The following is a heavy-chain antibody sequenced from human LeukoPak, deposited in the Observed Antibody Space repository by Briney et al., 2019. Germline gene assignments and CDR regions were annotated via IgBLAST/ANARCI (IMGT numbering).Heavy chain of an antibody. J-gene: IGHJ4*02. Sequence: ASVNVSCKASGYTFTTYAMHWVRQAPGQRLEWMGWINAGNGNTKYSQKFQARVTITRDTSASTAYMELSSLRSEDTAVYYCARDPIGSRWPYYFDYWGQGTLVTVSS. V-gene: IGHV1-3*01. CDR2: INAGNGNT. CDR1: GYTFTTYA. CDR3: ARDPIGSRWPYYFDY. D-gene: IGHD6-13*01.